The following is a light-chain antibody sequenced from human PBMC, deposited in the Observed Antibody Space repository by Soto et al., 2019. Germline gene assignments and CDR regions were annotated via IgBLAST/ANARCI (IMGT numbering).Light chain of an antibody. CDR1: SSDVGNYNL. CDR3: CSYAGTNTYV. CDR2: EVT. Sequence: QSVLTQPASVSGSPGQSITISCNGTSSDVGNYNLVSWYQQHPGKAPKLMIYEVTKRPSGVSNRFSGSKSGNTASLTISGLQAEDEADYYCCSYAGTNTYVFGTGTKVTVL. V-gene: IGLV2-23*02. J-gene: IGLJ1*01.